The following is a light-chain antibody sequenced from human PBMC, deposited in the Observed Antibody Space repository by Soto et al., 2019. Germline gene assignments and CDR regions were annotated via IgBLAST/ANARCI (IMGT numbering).Light chain of an antibody. Sequence: EIVLTQSPGILSLSPGERASLSCGASQSITSSFLAWYQQKPGQAPRLLIYGASTRATGIPARFSGSGSGTEFTLTINSLQSEDFAVYYCQQYNNWPRTFGQGTKVDIK. CDR1: QSITSS. CDR2: GAS. CDR3: QQYNNWPRT. J-gene: IGKJ1*01. V-gene: IGKV3-15*01.